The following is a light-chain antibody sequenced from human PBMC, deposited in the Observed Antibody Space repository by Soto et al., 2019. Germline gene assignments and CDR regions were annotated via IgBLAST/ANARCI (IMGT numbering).Light chain of an antibody. CDR2: GAS. CDR3: QQSLNPKT. V-gene: IGKV3-11*01. CDR1: QSVSGY. Sequence: EIVLTQSPATLSLSPGERATLPCRASQSVSGYLAWYQQKPGQAPRLLIYGASRRATGVPDRFSGSGSGTDFTLTIDRLEPEDFAVYYCQQSLNPKTFGQGTKVE. J-gene: IGKJ1*01.